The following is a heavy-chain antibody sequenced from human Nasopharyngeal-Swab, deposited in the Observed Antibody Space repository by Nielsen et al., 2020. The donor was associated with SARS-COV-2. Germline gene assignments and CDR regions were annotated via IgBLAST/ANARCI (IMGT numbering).Heavy chain of an antibody. J-gene: IGHJ4*02. CDR2: ISSSGSTI. D-gene: IGHD3-22*01. V-gene: IGHV3-11*04. CDR3: ARSSGYYYKNFDY. CDR1: GLTFSDYY. Sequence: GGLRLSCAASGLTFSDYYMSWIRQAPGKGLEWVSYISSSGSTIYYADSVKGRFTISRDNAKNSLYLQMNSLRAEDTAVYYCARSSGYYYKNFDYWGQGTLVTVSS.